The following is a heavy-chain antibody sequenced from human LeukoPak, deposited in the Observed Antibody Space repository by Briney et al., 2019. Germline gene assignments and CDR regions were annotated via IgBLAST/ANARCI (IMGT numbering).Heavy chain of an antibody. D-gene: IGHD2-2*01. Sequence: CXVSGGSIRSSNWWSWVRRPPGKGLEGSGEIYHSGSTNYNPSLKRRVTISVDKSKNQFSLKLSSVTAADTAVYYCARGREYQLPEEYYFDYWGQGTLVTVSS. CDR3: ARGREYQLPEEYYFDY. CDR1: GGSIRSSNW. J-gene: IGHJ4*02. CDR2: IYHSGST. V-gene: IGHV4-4*02.